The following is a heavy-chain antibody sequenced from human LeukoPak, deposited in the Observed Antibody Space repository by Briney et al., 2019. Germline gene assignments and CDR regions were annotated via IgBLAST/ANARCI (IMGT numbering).Heavy chain of an antibody. CDR2: IYQSGYT. J-gene: IGHJ3*01. D-gene: IGHD5-18*01. CDR3: ARYNYGYDALDF. Sequence: PSGTLSLTCNVSGASIISTNWWNWVRQPPGKGLEWIGEIYQSGYTKYNPSLKSRATISVDKSKNQFSLRLNSVTAADTAVYYCARYNYGYDALDFWGQGTMVTVSS. V-gene: IGHV4-4*02. CDR1: GASIISTNW.